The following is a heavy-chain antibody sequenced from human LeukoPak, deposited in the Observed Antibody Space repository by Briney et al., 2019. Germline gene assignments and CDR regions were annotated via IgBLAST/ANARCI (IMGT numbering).Heavy chain of an antibody. CDR2: ISWSRGSI. CDR3: AKDIGYDISRHASDI. Sequence: GGSLRLSCAASGFIFDDYAMHWVRQAPGKGLEWVSGISWSRGSIGYADSVKGRFTISRDNAKNSLYLQMNSLRAEDTALYYCAKDIGYDISRHASDIWGQGTMVTVS. J-gene: IGHJ3*02. CDR1: GFIFDDYA. D-gene: IGHD3-9*01. V-gene: IGHV3-9*01.